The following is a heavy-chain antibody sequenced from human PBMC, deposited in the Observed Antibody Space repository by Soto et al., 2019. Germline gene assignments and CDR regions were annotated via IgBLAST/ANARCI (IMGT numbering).Heavy chain of an antibody. CDR3: ARQLAAATPGQFDY. J-gene: IGHJ4*02. Sequence: SETLSLTCTVSGGSISSYYWSWIRQPPGKGLEWIGYIYYSGSTNYNPSLKSRVTISVDTSKNQFSLKLSSVTAADTAVYYCARQLAAATPGQFDYWGQGTLVTVSS. V-gene: IGHV4-59*08. D-gene: IGHD6-13*01. CDR1: GGSISSYY. CDR2: IYYSGST.